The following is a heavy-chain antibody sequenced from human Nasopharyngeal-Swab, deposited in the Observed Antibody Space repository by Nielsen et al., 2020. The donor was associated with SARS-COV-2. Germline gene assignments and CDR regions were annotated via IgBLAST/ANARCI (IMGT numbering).Heavy chain of an antibody. CDR3: ARVLPFRITGTSGMDV. Sequence: ASVKVSCKASGYTFTSDYLHWVRQAPGQGLEWMGIINPTDGSTSYAQKFEGRVTMTRVTSTSTVYMELNSLRSEDTAVYYCARVLPFRITGTSGMDVWGQGTTVTVSS. CDR2: INPTDGST. V-gene: IGHV1-46*01. J-gene: IGHJ6*02. D-gene: IGHD1-7*01. CDR1: GYTFTSDY.